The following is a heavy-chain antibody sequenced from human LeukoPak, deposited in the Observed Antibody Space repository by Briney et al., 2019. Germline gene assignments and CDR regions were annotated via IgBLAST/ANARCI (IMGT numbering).Heavy chain of an antibody. Sequence: ASVKVSCKVSGYTLTELSMHWVRQAPGKGLEGMGGFDPEDGETIYAQKFQGRVTMTEDTSTDTAYMALSSLRSEDTAVYYSATDLVYYDSSGYGLDYWGQGTLVTVSS. J-gene: IGHJ4*02. CDR1: GYTLTELS. D-gene: IGHD3-22*01. V-gene: IGHV1-24*01. CDR3: ATDLVYYDSSGYGLDY. CDR2: FDPEDGET.